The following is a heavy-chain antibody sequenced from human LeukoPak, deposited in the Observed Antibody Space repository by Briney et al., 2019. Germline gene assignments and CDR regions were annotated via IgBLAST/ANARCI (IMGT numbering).Heavy chain of an antibody. CDR1: GFTFDDYG. Sequence: PGGSLRLSCAASGFTFDDYGMSWVRQAPGKGLEWVSGINWNGDSIGYVDSVKGRFTISRDNAKNSLYLQMNSLRAEDTALYYCARSWGWELHDAFDIWGQGTMVTVSS. D-gene: IGHD1-26*01. V-gene: IGHV3-20*04. J-gene: IGHJ3*02. CDR3: ARSWGWELHDAFDI. CDR2: INWNGDSI.